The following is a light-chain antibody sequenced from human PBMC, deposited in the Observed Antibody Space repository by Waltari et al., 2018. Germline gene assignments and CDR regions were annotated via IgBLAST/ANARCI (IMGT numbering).Light chain of an antibody. Sequence: EIVLTQSPTSMAVSQGERVTISCTASSSVSTSYLHWYQQKPGFPPRLLVYRISSLASGVPARFSGSGSGTSYTLTISSMEAEDAANYYCRQGHSIPPTFGQGTKVEIK. V-gene: IGKV3D-7*01. CDR2: RIS. CDR3: RQGHSIPPT. J-gene: IGKJ1*01. CDR1: SSVSTSY.